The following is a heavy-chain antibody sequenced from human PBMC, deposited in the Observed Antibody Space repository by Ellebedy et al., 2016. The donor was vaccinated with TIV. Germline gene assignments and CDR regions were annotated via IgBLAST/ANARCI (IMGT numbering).Heavy chain of an antibody. CDR1: GFTFSTYW. CDR3: AKDTNGANSPVDY. D-gene: IGHD1-1*01. CDR2: IKQDGSEI. J-gene: IGHJ4*02. V-gene: IGHV3-7*03. Sequence: GGSLRLSXAASGFTFSTYWMHWVRQAPGKGLEWVANIKQDGSEIYYVDSVKGRFTISRDNSKNTLYLQMNSLRAEDTAVYYCAKDTNGANSPVDYWGQGTLVTVSS.